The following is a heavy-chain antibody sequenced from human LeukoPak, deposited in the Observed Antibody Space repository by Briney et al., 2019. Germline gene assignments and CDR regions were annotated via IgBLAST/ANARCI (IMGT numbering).Heavy chain of an antibody. J-gene: IGHJ5*02. V-gene: IGHV4-4*02. CDR1: GGSISSSNW. Sequence: PSGTLSLTCAVSGGSISSSNWWSWVRQPPGRGLEWIAEIYHRGSTNYNPSLKSRVTISVDKSKNQFSLKLSSVTAADTAVYYCARVLKGGIVVVPAARAENWFDPWGQGTLVAVSS. D-gene: IGHD2-2*01. CDR2: IYHRGST. CDR3: ARVLKGGIVVVPAARAENWFDP.